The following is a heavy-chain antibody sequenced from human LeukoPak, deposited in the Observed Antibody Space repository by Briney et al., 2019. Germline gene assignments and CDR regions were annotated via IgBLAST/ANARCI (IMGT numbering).Heavy chain of an antibody. CDR3: AKGLAGYSSGWYYDY. J-gene: IGHJ4*02. D-gene: IGHD6-19*01. Sequence: GGSLRLSCAASGFTFSSYAMSWVRQAPGKGLEWVSAISGSGGSTYYADSVKGRFTISRDNSKNTLYLQMNSLRAEDTAVYYCAKGLAGYSSGWYYDYWGQGTLVTVSS. V-gene: IGHV3-23*01. CDR2: ISGSGGST. CDR1: GFTFSSYA.